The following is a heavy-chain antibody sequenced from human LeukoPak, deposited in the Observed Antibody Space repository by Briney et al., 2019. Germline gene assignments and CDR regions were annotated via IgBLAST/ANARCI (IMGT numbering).Heavy chain of an antibody. V-gene: IGHV4-39*07. CDR2: IYYTGST. J-gene: IGHJ4*02. D-gene: IGHD3-10*01. CDR3: ARDGWSYYGSGEQFDY. Sequence: SETLSLTCTVSGGSISSSSYYWGWIRQPPGKGLEWIGSIYYTGSTYYNPSLKSRVTISVDTSKNQFSLKLSSVTAADTAVYYCARDGWSYYGSGEQFDYWGQGTLVTVSS. CDR1: GGSISSSSYY.